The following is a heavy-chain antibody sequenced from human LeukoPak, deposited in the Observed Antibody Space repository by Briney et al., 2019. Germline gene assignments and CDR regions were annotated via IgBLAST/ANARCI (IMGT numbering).Heavy chain of an antibody. CDR1: GFTFSSYA. J-gene: IGHJ3*02. CDR2: ISYDGSNK. D-gene: IGHD3-10*01. CDR3: ARDRYYGSGSSDAFDI. V-gene: IGHV3-30-3*01. Sequence: PGGSLRLSCAASGFTFSSYAMHWVRQAPGKGLERVAVISYDGSNKYYADSVKGRFTISRDNSKNTLYLQMNSLRAEDTAVYYCARDRYYGSGSSDAFDIWGRGTTVTVSS.